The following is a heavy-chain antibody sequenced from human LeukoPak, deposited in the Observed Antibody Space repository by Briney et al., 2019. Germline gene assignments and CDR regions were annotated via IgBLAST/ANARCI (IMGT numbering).Heavy chain of an antibody. CDR3: ARGSSGSYPYNWFDP. J-gene: IGHJ5*02. CDR1: GYTFTSYG. CDR2: ISAYNGNT. V-gene: IGHV1-18*01. Sequence: ASVKVSCKASGYTFTSYGISWVRQAPGQGLEWMGWISAYNGNTNYAQKLQGRVTMTTDTSTSTAYMELRSLRSDDTAVYYCARGSSGSYPYNWFDPWGQGTLVTVSS. D-gene: IGHD1-26*01.